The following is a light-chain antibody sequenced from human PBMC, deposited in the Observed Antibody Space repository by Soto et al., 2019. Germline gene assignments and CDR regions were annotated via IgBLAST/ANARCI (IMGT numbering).Light chain of an antibody. V-gene: IGKV3-11*01. CDR2: GAS. Sequence: EVVLTQSPAILSLSPGETATISCRAGQPIRNDLGWYQQRPGQAPRLLIYGASNRATGIPDRFSGSGSGTDFTLTITRLAPEDFAIYYCQRRAVWPLSFGGGTKV. CDR3: QRRAVWPLS. CDR1: QPIRND. J-gene: IGKJ4*01.